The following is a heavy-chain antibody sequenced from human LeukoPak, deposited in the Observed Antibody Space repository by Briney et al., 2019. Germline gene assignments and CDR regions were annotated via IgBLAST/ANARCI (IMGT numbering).Heavy chain of an antibody. CDR3: ARRHYYDSSADY. Sequence: SETLSLTCAVYGGSFSGYYWSWIRQPPGKGLEWIGEINHGGSTNYNPSLKSRVTISVDTSKNQFSLKLSSVTAADTAVYYCARRHYYDSSADYWGQGTLVTVSS. V-gene: IGHV4-34*01. CDR1: GGSFSGYY. CDR2: INHGGST. D-gene: IGHD3-22*01. J-gene: IGHJ4*02.